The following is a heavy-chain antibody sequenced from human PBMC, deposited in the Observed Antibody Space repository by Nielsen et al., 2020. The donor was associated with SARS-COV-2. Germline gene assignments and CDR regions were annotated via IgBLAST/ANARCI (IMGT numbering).Heavy chain of an antibody. J-gene: IGHJ6*03. CDR1: GFTFSNAW. CDR3: ATVRPDQYYIDV. CDR2: IWSDASKQ. Sequence: GGSLRLSCAASGFTFSNAWMSWVRQAPGKGLEWLTTIWSDASKQFSADSVKGRFTVSRDNSRNTLYLQMDRLRVEDAALYYCATVRPDQYYIDVWGRGTTVTVSS. D-gene: IGHD2-2*01. V-gene: IGHV3-33*03.